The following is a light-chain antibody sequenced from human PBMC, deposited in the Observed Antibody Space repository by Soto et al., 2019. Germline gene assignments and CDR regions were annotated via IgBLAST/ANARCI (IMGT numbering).Light chain of an antibody. J-gene: IGKJ1*01. CDR1: QSINSY. Sequence: DIQMTQSPSSLSASVGDRVTITCRASQSINSYLNWYQQKPGKAPKLLIYAASSLQSGVPSRFSGSGSGTDFTLTIRSLQPEDFATYYCQQSYSTPPWTFGQGTKVEIK. V-gene: IGKV1-39*01. CDR3: QQSYSTPPWT. CDR2: AAS.